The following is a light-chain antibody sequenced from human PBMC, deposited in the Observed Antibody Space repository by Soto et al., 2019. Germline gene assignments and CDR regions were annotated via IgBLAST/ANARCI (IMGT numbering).Light chain of an antibody. CDR2: LNSDGSH. CDR1: SGHSNYA. J-gene: IGLJ2*01. Sequence: QSVLTQSPSASASLGASVKITCTLSSGHSNYAIAWHQQQPEKGPRYLMILNSDGSHSKGDGIPYRFSGSSSGAERFLTISSLQAEDEADYYCQSWDTGSVLFAGGTKVTVL. CDR3: QSWDTGSVL. V-gene: IGLV4-69*01.